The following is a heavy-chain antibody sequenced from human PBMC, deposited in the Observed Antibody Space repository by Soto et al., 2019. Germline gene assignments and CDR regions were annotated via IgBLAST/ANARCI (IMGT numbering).Heavy chain of an antibody. Sequence: GGSLRLSCAASGFTFSSYGMHWVRQAPGKGLEWVAVISYDGSNKYYADSVKGRFTISRDNSKNTLYLQMNSLRAEDTAVYYLSKDLIVYYTRWLDYWGQGTLVTVSS. CDR3: SKDLIVYYTRWLDY. CDR1: GFTFSSYG. V-gene: IGHV3-30*18. D-gene: IGHD3-22*01. CDR2: ISYDGSNK. J-gene: IGHJ4*02.